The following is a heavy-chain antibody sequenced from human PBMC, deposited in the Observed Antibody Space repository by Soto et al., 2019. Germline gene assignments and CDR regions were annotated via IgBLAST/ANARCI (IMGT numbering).Heavy chain of an antibody. CDR1: GGSISSSF. CDR3: ARGRTRYYFDY. CDR2: IYDSGNT. V-gene: IGHV4-59*01. Sequence: SETLSLTCTVSGGSISSSFWRWVRQPPGKGLEWFGYIYDSGNTNYNPSLKSRVSISIDTSKNQFSLKLSSVTAADTAVYYCARGRTRYYFDYWGQGTQVTVS. J-gene: IGHJ4*02.